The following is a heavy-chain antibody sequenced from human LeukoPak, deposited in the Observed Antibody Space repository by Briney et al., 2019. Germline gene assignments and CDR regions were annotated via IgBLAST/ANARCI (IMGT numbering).Heavy chain of an antibody. Sequence: ASVKVSCKASGYTFTSYDINWVRQATGQGLEWMGWMNPNSGNTGYAQKFQGRVTMTRNTSISTAYMELSSLRSEDTAVYYCARGVNYDFWSGYWYYFDYWGQGTLVTVSS. J-gene: IGHJ4*02. CDR1: GYTFTSYD. D-gene: IGHD3-3*01. CDR2: MNPNSGNT. CDR3: ARGVNYDFWSGYWYYFDY. V-gene: IGHV1-8*01.